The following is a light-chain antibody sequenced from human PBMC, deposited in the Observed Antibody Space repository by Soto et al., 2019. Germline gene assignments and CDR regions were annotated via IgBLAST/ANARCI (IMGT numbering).Light chain of an antibody. CDR3: AAWDDSLRGV. Sequence: QSVLTQPPSASGTPGQRVTISCSGSSSNIGSNYVYWYQQLPGTAPKLLIYRNNQRPSGVPDRFSGSKSGTSASLAISGLRSEDGADYYCAAWDDSLRGVFGTGTKVTVL. CDR2: RNN. V-gene: IGLV1-47*01. CDR1: SSNIGSNY. J-gene: IGLJ1*01.